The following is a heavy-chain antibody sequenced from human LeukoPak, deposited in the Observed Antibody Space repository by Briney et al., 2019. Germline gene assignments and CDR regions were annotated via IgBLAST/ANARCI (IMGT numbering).Heavy chain of an antibody. V-gene: IGHV4-4*07. CDR2: IYTSGST. Sequence: SETLSLTCTVSGGSISSYYWSWIRQPAGKGLEWIGRIYTSGSTNYNPSLKSRVTMSVDTSKNQFSLKLSSVTAADTAVYYCATTTVTTNWFDPWGQGTLVTVSS. CDR1: GGSISSYY. J-gene: IGHJ5*02. D-gene: IGHD4-17*01. CDR3: ATTTVTTNWFDP.